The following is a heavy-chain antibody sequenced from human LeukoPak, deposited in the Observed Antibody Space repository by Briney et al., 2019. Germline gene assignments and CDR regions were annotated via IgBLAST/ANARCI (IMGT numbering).Heavy chain of an antibody. Sequence: GGSLRLSCAASGFTLSNSWMHWVRQAPGKGLVWVSRTNGDGSDTSYADSVKGRFTISRDNAKNTLYLQMNSLRAEDTAVYYCARDRGYSYGTHAFDIWGQGTMVTVSS. J-gene: IGHJ3*02. V-gene: IGHV3-74*01. CDR3: ARDRGYSYGTHAFDI. D-gene: IGHD5-18*01. CDR1: GFTLSNSW. CDR2: TNGDGSDT.